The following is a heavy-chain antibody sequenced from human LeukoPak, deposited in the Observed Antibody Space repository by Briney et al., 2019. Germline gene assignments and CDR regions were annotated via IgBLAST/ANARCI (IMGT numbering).Heavy chain of an antibody. CDR1: GYTFTSYG. V-gene: IGHV1-18*01. D-gene: IGHD4-23*01. CDR2: ISAYNGNT. CDR3: ARAPWTTVVTPLNDY. J-gene: IGHJ4*02. Sequence: ASVKVSCKASGYTFTSYGISWVRQAPRQGLEWMGWISAYNGNTNYAQKLQGRVTTTTDTSTSTAYMELRSLRSDDTAVYYCARAPWTTVVTPLNDYWGQGTLVTVSS.